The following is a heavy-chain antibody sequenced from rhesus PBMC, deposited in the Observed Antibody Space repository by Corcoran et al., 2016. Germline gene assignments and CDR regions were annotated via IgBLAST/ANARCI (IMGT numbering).Heavy chain of an antibody. V-gene: IGHV3S5*01. J-gene: IGHJ4*01. CDR3: AKDLSYSGSYYPIDY. Sequence: EVQLVETGGGLVQRGGSVRLPCAASGFTFSSYGMSWVRQAPGKGLGWVSGISYTGGSTYYADSVKGRFTISRDNSKTTLSLQMNSLRAEDTAVYYCAKDLSYSGSYYPIDYWGQGVLVTVSS. CDR1: GFTFSSYG. D-gene: IGHD3-16*01. CDR2: ISYTGGST.